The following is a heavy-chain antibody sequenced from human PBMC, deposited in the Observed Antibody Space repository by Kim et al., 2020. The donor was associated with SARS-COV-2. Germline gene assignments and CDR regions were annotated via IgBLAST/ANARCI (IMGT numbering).Heavy chain of an antibody. V-gene: IGHV3-30*18. CDR2: ISYDGSNK. CDR1: GFTFSSYG. CDR3: AKEGKYGDYLLL. J-gene: IGHJ4*02. Sequence: GGSLRLSCAASGFTFSSYGMHWVRQAPGKGLEWVAVISYDGSNKYYADSVKGRFTISRDNSKNTLYLQMNSLRAEDTAVYYCAKEGKYGDYLLLWGQGTLVTVSS. D-gene: IGHD4-17*01.